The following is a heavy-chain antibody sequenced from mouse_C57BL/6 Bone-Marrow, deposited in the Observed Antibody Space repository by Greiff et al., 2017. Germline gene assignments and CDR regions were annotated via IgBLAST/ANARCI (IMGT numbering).Heavy chain of an antibody. V-gene: IGHV1-76*01. J-gene: IGHJ2*01. D-gene: IGHD1-1*01. Sequence: VKLMESGAELVRPGASVKLSCKASGYTFTDYYINWVKQRPGQGLEWIARIYPGSGNTYYNEKFKGKATLTAEKSSSTAYMQLSSLTSEDSAVYFCARGGVYGSSFFDYWGQGTTLTVSS. CDR2: IYPGSGNT. CDR3: ARGGVYGSSFFDY. CDR1: GYTFTDYY.